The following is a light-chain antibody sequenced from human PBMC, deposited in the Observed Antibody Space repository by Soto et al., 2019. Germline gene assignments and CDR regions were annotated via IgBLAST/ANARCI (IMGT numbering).Light chain of an antibody. CDR2: GNT. Sequence: QSVLTQLPSASGTPGQRVTISCSGNTSNIGRSTVSWYQQFPGAAPKLLIYGNTQRPLGVPVRFSGSKSDTSASLAISGLQSEDEADYYCATWNDGVFVFGIGTKVTVL. J-gene: IGLJ1*01. CDR1: TSNIGRST. V-gene: IGLV1-44*01. CDR3: ATWNDGVFV.